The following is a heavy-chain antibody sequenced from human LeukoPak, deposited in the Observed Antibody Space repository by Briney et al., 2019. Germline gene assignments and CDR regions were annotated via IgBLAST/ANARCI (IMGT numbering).Heavy chain of an antibody. CDR3: AREGSSLRYYYYYYMDV. CDR1: GFTFSSYA. Sequence: QPGRSLRLSCAASGFTFSSYAMHWVRQAPGKGLEWVAVISYDGTNKYYADSVKGRFTISRDNSKNTLYLQMNSLRAEDTAMYYCAREGSSLRYYYYYYMDVWGKGTPVTVSS. D-gene: IGHD6-6*01. V-gene: IGHV3-30-3*01. CDR2: ISYDGTNK. J-gene: IGHJ6*03.